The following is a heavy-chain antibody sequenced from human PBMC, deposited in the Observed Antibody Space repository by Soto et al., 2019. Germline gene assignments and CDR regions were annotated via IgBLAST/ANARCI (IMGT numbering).Heavy chain of an antibody. CDR1: GYNFTGYY. Sequence: ASVKVSCKASGYNFTGYYMHWVRQAPGQGLEWMGWINPNSGGTNYAQKFQGRVTMTRDTSISTAYMELSRLRSDDTAVYYCARYLLGYCSGGSCYGAFDIWGQGTMVT. CDR2: INPNSGGT. V-gene: IGHV1-2*02. D-gene: IGHD2-15*01. CDR3: ARYLLGYCSGGSCYGAFDI. J-gene: IGHJ3*02.